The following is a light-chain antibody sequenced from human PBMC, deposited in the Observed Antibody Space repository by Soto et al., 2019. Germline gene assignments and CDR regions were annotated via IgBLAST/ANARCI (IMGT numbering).Light chain of an antibody. CDR3: GTWDSSLTAVV. Sequence: QSALTQPPSVSAAPGQKVTISCSGSSSNIGNNYVSWYQQVPGTAPKFLIYANDKRPSGIPDRFSGSKSGTSATLGITGLQTGDEADYYGGTWDSSLTAVVFGGGTKVTVL. V-gene: IGLV1-51*01. CDR2: AND. J-gene: IGLJ2*01. CDR1: SSNIGNNY.